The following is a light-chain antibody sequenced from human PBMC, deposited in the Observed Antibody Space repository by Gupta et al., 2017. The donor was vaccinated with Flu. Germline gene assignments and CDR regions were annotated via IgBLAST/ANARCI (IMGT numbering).Light chain of an antibody. V-gene: IGLV3-21*02. Sequence: SDVLTQPPSVSVAPGQTATITCGNIGVKTVHWHRQMPGRAPVVVVSDNSDRASGIPDRFSGSNSGNTATLIIARVEAGDEADYYCQVWDDGGDHPVFGGGTKLTVL. CDR2: DNS. CDR3: QVWDDGGDHPV. J-gene: IGLJ3*02. CDR1: NIGVKT.